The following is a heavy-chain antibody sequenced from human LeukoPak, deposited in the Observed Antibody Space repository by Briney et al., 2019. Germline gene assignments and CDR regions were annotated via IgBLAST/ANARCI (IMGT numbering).Heavy chain of an antibody. V-gene: IGHV1-2*02. CDR1: GYTFTGYY. J-gene: IGHJ5*02. Sequence: ASVKVSCKASGYTFTGYYMHWVRQAPGQGLEWMGWINPNSGGTNYAQKFQGRVTMTRDTSISTAYMELSRLRSDDTAVYYCARELITGTSYWSDPWGQGTLVTVSS. CDR2: INPNSGGT. D-gene: IGHD1-20*01. CDR3: ARELITGTSYWSDP.